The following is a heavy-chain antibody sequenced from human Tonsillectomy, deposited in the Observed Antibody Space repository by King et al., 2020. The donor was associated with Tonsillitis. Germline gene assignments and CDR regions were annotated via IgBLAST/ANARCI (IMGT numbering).Heavy chain of an antibody. CDR2: VNSNSGGR. Sequence: VQLVESGAEVKKPGASVKVSCTASGYGFTDYCMHWVRQAPGQGLEWMGWVNSNSGGRNYAQKFQGRVTLTRDASISTASMELRSLRSDDTAVYYCARGGKSAYGMDVWGQGTTVTVS. J-gene: IGHJ6*02. CDR3: ARGGKSAYGMDV. V-gene: IGHV1-2*02. D-gene: IGHD3-16*01. CDR1: GYGFTDYC.